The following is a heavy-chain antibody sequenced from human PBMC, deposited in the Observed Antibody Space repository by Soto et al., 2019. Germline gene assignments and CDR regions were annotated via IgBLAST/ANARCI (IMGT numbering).Heavy chain of an antibody. V-gene: IGHV3-33*01. D-gene: IGHD3-3*01. CDR2: IWYDGSNK. Sequence: GGSLRLSCAASGFTFSSYGMHWVRQAPGKGLEWVAVIWYDGSNKYYADSVKGRFTISRDNSKNTLYLQMNSLRAEDTAVYYWARPYYDFWSGSQKKFDAFVIWAKGQWSPSPQ. J-gene: IGHJ3*02. CDR3: ARPYYDFWSGSQKKFDAFVI. CDR1: GFTFSSYG.